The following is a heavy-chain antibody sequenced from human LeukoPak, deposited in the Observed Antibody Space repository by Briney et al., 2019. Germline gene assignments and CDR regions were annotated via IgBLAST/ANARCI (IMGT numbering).Heavy chain of an antibody. J-gene: IGHJ6*04. CDR2: ISGSGGST. CDR1: GFTFSSYA. Sequence: GGSLRLSCAASGFTFSSYAMSWVRQAPGKGLEWVSAISGSGGSTYYADSVKGRFTISRDNSTNTLYLQMISLRAEDTAVYYCAKDQGLLLDLDDWGKGTPVTVSS. V-gene: IGHV3-23*01. D-gene: IGHD3/OR15-3a*01. CDR3: AKDQGLLLDLDD.